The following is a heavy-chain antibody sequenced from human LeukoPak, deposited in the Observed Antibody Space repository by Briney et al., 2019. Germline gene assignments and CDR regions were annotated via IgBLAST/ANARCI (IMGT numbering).Heavy chain of an antibody. CDR3: ARGLGGGSGWYR. CDR2: FFYSGST. Sequence: SETLSLTCTVSGGSISSYYWSWIRQPPGKGLEWIVSFFYSGSTYYNPSLKSRVTISVDTPKNQFSLRLSSVTAADTAVYYCARGLGGGSGWYRWGQGTLVTVSS. D-gene: IGHD6-19*01. CDR1: GGSISSYY. V-gene: IGHV4-39*02. J-gene: IGHJ4*02.